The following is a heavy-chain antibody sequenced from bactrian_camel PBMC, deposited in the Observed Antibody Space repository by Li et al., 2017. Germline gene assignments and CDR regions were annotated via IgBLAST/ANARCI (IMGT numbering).Heavy chain of an antibody. CDR1: GFTFGSYA. CDR3: AADSSSWYHYYR. CDR2: INSGGGGVT. Sequence: VQLVESGGGLVQPGGSLRLSCAASGFTFGSYAMSWVRQAPGKGLEWVSAINSGGGGVTSYADSVRGRFTISKDVAKNTLYLQMNSLKSDDTAMYFCAADSSSWYHYYRWGRGTQVTVS. D-gene: IGHD6*01. J-gene: IGHJ4*01. V-gene: IGHV3S42*01.